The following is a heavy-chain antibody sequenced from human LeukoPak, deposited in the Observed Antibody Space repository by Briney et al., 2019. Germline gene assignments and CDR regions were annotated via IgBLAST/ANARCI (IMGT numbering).Heavy chain of an antibody. Sequence: GGSLRLAWEAFGLTFDIYSMSWVRQAQGQGLEWVGDVSNSVAITMYADSVKGRFTISRDNSKNTVYLQRNSLRAEDTSVYYCSNGLQAVGHPAHDNWGQGALVTVSS. D-gene: IGHD6-25*01. CDR1: GLTFDIYS. J-gene: IGHJ4*02. CDR2: VSNSVAIT. V-gene: IGHV3-23*01. CDR3: SNGLQAVGHPAHDN.